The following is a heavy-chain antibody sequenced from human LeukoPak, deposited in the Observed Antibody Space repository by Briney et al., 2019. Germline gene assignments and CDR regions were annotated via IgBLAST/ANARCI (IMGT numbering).Heavy chain of an antibody. D-gene: IGHD6-19*01. V-gene: IGHV4-39*07. CDR3: ARDPRVAGPNYYGMDV. CDR1: GGSISRSSYY. CDR2: IYYSGST. J-gene: IGHJ6*02. Sequence: SETLSLTCTVSGGSISRSSYYWGWIRQPPGKGLEWIGSIYYSGSTYYNPSLKSRVTISVDTSKNQFSLKLSSVTAADTAVYYCARDPRVAGPNYYGMDVWGQGTTVTVSS.